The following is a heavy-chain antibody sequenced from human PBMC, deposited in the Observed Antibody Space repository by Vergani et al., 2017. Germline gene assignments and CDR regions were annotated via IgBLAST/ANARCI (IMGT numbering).Heavy chain of an antibody. D-gene: IGHD2-2*01. CDR3: ATDYCSSTSCYLLDAFDI. Sequence: EVQLLESGGGLVQPGGSLRLSCAASGFTFSSYAMSWVRQAPGKGLEWVSAISGSGGSTYYADSVKGRFTISRDNSKNTLYLQMNSLRAEDTAVYYFATDYCSSTSCYLLDAFDIWGQGTMVTVSS. CDR2: ISGSGGST. J-gene: IGHJ3*02. CDR1: GFTFSSYA. V-gene: IGHV3-23*01.